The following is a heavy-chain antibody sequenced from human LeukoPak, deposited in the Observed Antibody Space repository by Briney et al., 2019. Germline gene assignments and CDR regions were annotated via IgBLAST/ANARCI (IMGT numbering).Heavy chain of an antibody. Sequence: GGSLRLSCGASGFSFTTYWMTWVRQAPGKGLEWVANIKPDGSEKYYVDSVKGRFTISRDNAKNSLYVQMNSLGADDTAVYYCARFGVVAAVDYWGQGTLVTVSS. J-gene: IGHJ4*02. CDR3: ARFGVVAAVDY. CDR2: IKPDGSEK. V-gene: IGHV3-7*01. D-gene: IGHD2-15*01. CDR1: GFSFTTYW.